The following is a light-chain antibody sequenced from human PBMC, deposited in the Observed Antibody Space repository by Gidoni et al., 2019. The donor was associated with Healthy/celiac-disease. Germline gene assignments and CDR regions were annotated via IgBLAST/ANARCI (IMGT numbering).Light chain of an antibody. CDR1: QRISSW. V-gene: IGKV1-5*03. J-gene: IGKJ4*01. Sequence: DIQMTQSPSTLSASVGDRVTITCRASQRISSWLAWYQQKPGKAPKLLIYQASSLESGVQSRFSGSGSGTEFTLTISSLQPDDFATYYCQQYNSYSLTFGGGTKVEIK. CDR3: QQYNSYSLT. CDR2: QAS.